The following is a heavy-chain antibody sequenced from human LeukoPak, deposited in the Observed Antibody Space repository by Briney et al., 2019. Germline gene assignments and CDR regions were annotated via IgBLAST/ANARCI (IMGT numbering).Heavy chain of an antibody. CDR3: ARGVQVGYCSSTTSYHFDD. CDR1: GGSFSGYY. Sequence: SGTLSLTCAVYGGSFSGYYWSWIRQPPGKGLEWSGEINHRGSTNYNPSLKSRVTISVDTSKNQYSLKLSSVTAADTAMYYCARGVQVGYCSSTTSYHFDDWGQGTLVTVSS. CDR2: INHRGST. J-gene: IGHJ4*02. V-gene: IGHV4-34*01. D-gene: IGHD2-2*01.